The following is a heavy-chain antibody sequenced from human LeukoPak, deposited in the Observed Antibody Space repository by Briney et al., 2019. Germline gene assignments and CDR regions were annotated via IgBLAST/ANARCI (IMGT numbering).Heavy chain of an antibody. V-gene: IGHV3-15*01. D-gene: IGHD3-3*01. CDR3: TSVPPYYDFWSGTHDAFDI. J-gene: IGHJ3*02. CDR1: GFIVSNYY. CDR2: IKSKTDGGTT. Sequence: GGSLRLSCAASGFIVSNYYMTWVRQAPGKGLEWVGRIKSKTDGGTTDYAAPVKGRFTISRDDSKNTLYLQMNSLKTEDTAVYYCTSVPPYYDFWSGTHDAFDIWGQGTMVTVSS.